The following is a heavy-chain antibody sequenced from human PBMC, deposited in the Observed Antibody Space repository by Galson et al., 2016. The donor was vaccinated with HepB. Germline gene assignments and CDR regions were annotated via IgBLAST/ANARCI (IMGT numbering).Heavy chain of an antibody. J-gene: IGHJ4*02. CDR1: GFSFSSYN. CDR2: INSGSIYI. V-gene: IGHV3-21*01. D-gene: IGHD5-24*01. CDR3: AKEFGPVEPWLQSNYFDS. Sequence: SLRLSCAASGFSFSSYNMNWVRQAPGKGLEWVSFINSGSIYIYYADSVKGRFTISRDNAKNSLFLQMNSLRVEDTAVYYCAKEFGPVEPWLQSNYFDSWAREPSSPSPQ.